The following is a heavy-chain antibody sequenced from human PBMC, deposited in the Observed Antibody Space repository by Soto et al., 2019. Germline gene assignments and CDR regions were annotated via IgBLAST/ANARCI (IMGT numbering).Heavy chain of an antibody. CDR2: INPNSGGT. CDR1: GYTFTGYY. Sequence: QVQLVQSGAEVKKPGASVKVSCKASGYTFTGYYMHWVRQAPGQLLEWMGWINPNSGGTNYAQKFQGRVTMTRDTSISTAYMELSRLRSDDTAVYYCAREGWYGDYYYGMDVWGQGPTVTVSS. CDR3: AREGWYGDYYYGMDV. V-gene: IGHV1-2*02. J-gene: IGHJ6*02. D-gene: IGHD6-19*01.